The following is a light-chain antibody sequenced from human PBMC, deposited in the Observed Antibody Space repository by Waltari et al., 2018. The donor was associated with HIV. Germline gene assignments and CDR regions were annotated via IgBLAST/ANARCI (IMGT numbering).Light chain of an antibody. CDR3: QQYNDYWT. V-gene: IGKV1-5*03. Sequence: DIQMTQSPSTLSASVGDRVTITCRASQSIGMWLAWYQQQPGAAPNLLISEASSFVSGVPSRFSGSGSGTEFTLTIISLQPDDFATYYCQQYNDYWTFGQGTKVEVK. CDR2: EAS. J-gene: IGKJ1*01. CDR1: QSIGMW.